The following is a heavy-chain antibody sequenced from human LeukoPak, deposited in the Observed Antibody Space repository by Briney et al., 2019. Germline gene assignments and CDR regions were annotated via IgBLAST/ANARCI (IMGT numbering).Heavy chain of an antibody. CDR1: GGSISSYY. V-gene: IGHV4-59*08. J-gene: IGHJ4*02. CDR2: IYYSGST. Sequence: PSETLSLTCPVSGGSISSYYWGWIRQPPGKGLEWIGYIYYSGSTNYNPSLKSRVTISVDTSKNQFSLKLSSVTAADTAVYYCARHGGGYSGYDLFIDYWGQGTLVTVSS. D-gene: IGHD5-12*01. CDR3: ARHGGGYSGYDLFIDY.